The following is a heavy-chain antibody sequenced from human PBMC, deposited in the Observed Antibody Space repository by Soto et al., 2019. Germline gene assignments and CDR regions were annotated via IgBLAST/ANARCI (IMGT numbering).Heavy chain of an antibody. CDR3: AKVASGSYDWFDP. J-gene: IGHJ5*02. CDR2: VNPDGSTT. CDR1: KFSFSGYW. Sequence: GGSLRLSCAASKFSFSGYWMHWVRQAPGKGLMWVSRVNPDGSTTTYADSVKGRFTISRDDAKSTVFLQMSSLRADDTAVYYCAKVASGSYDWFDPWGQGTLVTVSS. D-gene: IGHD1-26*01. V-gene: IGHV3-74*01.